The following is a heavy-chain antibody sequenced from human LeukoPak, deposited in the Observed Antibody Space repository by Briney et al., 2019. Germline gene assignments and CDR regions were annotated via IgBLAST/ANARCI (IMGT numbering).Heavy chain of an antibody. CDR3: AKNRGHCVDGVCHNYYYMDV. V-gene: IGHV3-23*01. J-gene: IGHJ6*03. CDR2: VSGSAGRT. CDR1: GFTFSSYS. Sequence: GGSLRLSCAASGFTFSSYSMNWVRQAPGKGLEWVSTVSGSAGRTDYADSVKGRFTTSRDNLKNTLYLQMNGLRAEDTAVYYCAKNRGHCVDGVCHNYYYMDVWGKGTTVTVSS. D-gene: IGHD5/OR15-5a*01.